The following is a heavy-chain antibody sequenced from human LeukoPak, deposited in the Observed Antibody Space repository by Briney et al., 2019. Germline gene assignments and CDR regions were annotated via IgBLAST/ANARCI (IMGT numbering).Heavy chain of an antibody. V-gene: IGHV3-23*01. J-gene: IGHJ4*02. CDR1: GFTFNHYA. D-gene: IGHD1-1*01. CDR3: ARGWTTFHH. Sequence: GGSLILSCVGSGFTFNHYAMSWVRRAPGKGLEWVASVSENGDGTMYPDSVKGRFTISRDNSRKTVLLQVNSLRVEDAATYYCARGWTTFHHWGQGALVTVSS. CDR2: VSENGDGT.